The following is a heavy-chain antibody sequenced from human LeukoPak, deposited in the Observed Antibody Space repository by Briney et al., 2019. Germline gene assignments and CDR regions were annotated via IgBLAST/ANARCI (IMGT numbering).Heavy chain of an antibody. J-gene: IGHJ6*04. Sequence: GGSLRLSCAVSGLFVSSDYMTWVRQAPGKGLEWVANIKQDGSEKYYADSVKGRLTISRDNSKNTLYLQMNSLRAEDTAVYYCARVGGIVVLPAAIPRMGLFNVWGKGTTVTISS. CDR2: IKQDGSEK. V-gene: IGHV3-7*03. D-gene: IGHD2-2*01. CDR3: ARVGGIVVLPAAIPRMGLFNV. CDR1: GLFVSSDY.